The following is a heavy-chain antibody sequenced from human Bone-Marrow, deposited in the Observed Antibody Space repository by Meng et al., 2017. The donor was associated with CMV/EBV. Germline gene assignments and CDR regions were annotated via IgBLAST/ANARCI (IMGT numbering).Heavy chain of an antibody. CDR2: IYYTGST. Sequence: SETLSLTCSVSGGSISTNAYYWSWIRQHPGKGLEWIAFIYYTGSTYYNPSLKSRVTIVVDTSKNQFSPKLNSVTAADTAVYYCARVSKDYPHYYYYGMDVWGQGTTVTFSS. V-gene: IGHV4-31*02. CDR3: ARVSKDYPHYYYYGMDV. J-gene: IGHJ6*02. CDR1: GGSISTNAYY. D-gene: IGHD3-16*01.